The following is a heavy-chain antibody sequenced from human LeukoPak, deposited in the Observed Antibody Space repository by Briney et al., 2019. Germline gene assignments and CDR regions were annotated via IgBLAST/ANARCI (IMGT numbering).Heavy chain of an antibody. CDR2: ISSSGSTI. D-gene: IGHD2-2*01. Sequence: GGSLRLSCAASGFTFSSYDMNWVRQAPGKGLEWVSYISSSGSTIYYADSVKGRFTISRDNAKNSLYLQMNSLRAEDTAVYYCARDGCTSCPIDYWGQGTLVTVSS. CDR3: ARDGCTSCPIDY. J-gene: IGHJ4*02. CDR1: GFTFSSYD. V-gene: IGHV3-48*04.